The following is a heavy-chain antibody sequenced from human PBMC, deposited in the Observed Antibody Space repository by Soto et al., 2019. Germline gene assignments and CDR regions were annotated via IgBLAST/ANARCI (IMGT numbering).Heavy chain of an antibody. V-gene: IGHV3-72*01. Sequence: GGSLRLSCAASGFTFSDYYMDWVRQAPEKGLEWVARSRNKANSYTTEYAASVKGRFTISRDDSKNSLYLQMNSLKNEDTAVYYCARGHCSGSACYSGFYWGQGIVVTVSS. CDR3: ARGHCSGSACYSGFY. CDR2: SRNKANSYTT. D-gene: IGHD2-15*01. CDR1: GFTFSDYY. J-gene: IGHJ4*02.